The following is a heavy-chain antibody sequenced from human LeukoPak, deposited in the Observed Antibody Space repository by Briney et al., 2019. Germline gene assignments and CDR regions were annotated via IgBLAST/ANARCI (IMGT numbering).Heavy chain of an antibody. CDR2: IIGSGGST. J-gene: IGHJ4*02. D-gene: IGHD2-21*01. V-gene: IGHV3-23*01. Sequence: GGSLRLSCAASGFTCSYAMSWVRQAPGKGLEWVSAIIGSGGSTYYADSVKGRFTISRDNSKNTLYLQMNSLRAEDTAVYYCAKFLPTHIVVANYYFDYWGQGTLVTVSS. CDR1: GFTCSYA. CDR3: AKFLPTHIVVANYYFDY.